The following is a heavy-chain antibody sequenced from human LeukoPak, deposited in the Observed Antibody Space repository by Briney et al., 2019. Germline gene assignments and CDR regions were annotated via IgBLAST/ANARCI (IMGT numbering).Heavy chain of an antibody. D-gene: IGHD3-22*01. V-gene: IGHV3-23*01. J-gene: IGHJ4*02. CDR1: GFTFSSYA. Sequence: GGSLRLSCAASGFTFSSYAMSRVRQAPGKGLEWVSAISGSGGSTYYADSVKGRFTISRDNSKNTLYLQMNSLRAEDTAVYYCARRVDDSSDYYPFDYWGQGTLVTVSS. CDR2: ISGSGGST. CDR3: ARRVDDSSDYYPFDY.